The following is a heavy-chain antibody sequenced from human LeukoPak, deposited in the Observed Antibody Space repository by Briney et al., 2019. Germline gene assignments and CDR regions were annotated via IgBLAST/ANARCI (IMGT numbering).Heavy chain of an antibody. J-gene: IGHJ5*02. Sequence: SETLSLTCTVSGGSISSYYWSWIRQPAGKGLEWIGRIYTSGSTNYNPSLKSRVTMSVDTSKNQFSLKLSSVTAADTAVYYCARGWTEERYSGNYNWFDPWGQGTLVTVSS. CDR1: GGSISSYY. CDR3: ARGWTEERYSGNYNWFDP. D-gene: IGHD1-26*01. V-gene: IGHV4-4*07. CDR2: IYTSGST.